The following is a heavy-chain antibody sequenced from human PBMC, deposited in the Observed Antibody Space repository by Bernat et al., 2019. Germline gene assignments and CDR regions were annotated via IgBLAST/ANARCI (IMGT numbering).Heavy chain of an antibody. CDR1: GFTFSSYG. Sequence: QVQLVESGGGVVQPGRSLRLSCAASGFTFSSYGMHWVRQAPGKGLEWVAVIWYDGSNKYYADSVKGRFTISRDNSKNTLYLQMNSLRAEDTAVYYCARVAFGDSSSWYPLGYWGQGTLVTVSS. CDR3: ARVAFGDSSSWYPLGY. CDR2: IWYDGSNK. D-gene: IGHD6-13*01. J-gene: IGHJ4*02. V-gene: IGHV3-33*01.